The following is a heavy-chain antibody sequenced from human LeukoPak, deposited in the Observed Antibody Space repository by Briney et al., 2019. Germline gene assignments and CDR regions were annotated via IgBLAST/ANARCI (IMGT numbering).Heavy chain of an antibody. J-gene: IGHJ4*02. CDR1: GFTFSSYS. CDR2: ISSSSSYI. V-gene: IGHV3-21*01. Sequence: GGSLRLSCAASGFTFSSYSMNWVRQAPGKGLEWVSSISSSSSYIYYADSVKGRFTISRDNAKNSLYLQMSSLRAEDTAVYYCARDGGGYSSSWYPDYFDYWGQETLVTVSS. D-gene: IGHD6-13*01. CDR3: ARDGGGYSSSWYPDYFDY.